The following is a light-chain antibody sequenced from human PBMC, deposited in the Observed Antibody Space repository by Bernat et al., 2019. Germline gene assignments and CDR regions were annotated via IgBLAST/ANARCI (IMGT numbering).Light chain of an antibody. CDR3: QQYGSSPTGYT. CDR2: GAS. Sequence: EIVLTQSPGTLSLSPGERATLSCRASQSVSSSYLAWYQQKPGQAPRLLIYGASSRATGIPDRFSGSGSGPDFTLTISRLEPEDFAVYYCQQYGSSPTGYTFGQGTKLEIK. CDR1: QSVSSSY. V-gene: IGKV3-20*01. J-gene: IGKJ2*01.